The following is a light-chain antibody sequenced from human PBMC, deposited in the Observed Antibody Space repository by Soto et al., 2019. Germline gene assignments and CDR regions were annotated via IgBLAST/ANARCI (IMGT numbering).Light chain of an antibody. CDR1: SSDIGSYNI. Sequence: QSALTRPASVSGSPGQSITISCTGTSSDIGSYNIVAWYQQHPGKAPKLIIYEGSRRPSGISNRFSGSKSGNTASLTISGLQAEDEADYHCCSYAGTSTFVIFGGGTKLTVL. CDR3: CSYAGTSTFVI. CDR2: EGS. V-gene: IGLV2-23*01. J-gene: IGLJ2*01.